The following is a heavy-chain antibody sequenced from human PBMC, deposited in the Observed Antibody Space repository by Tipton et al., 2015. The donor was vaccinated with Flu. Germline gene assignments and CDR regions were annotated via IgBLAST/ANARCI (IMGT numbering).Heavy chain of an antibody. CDR3: ARERGYYYGSGSYYDAFDI. D-gene: IGHD3-10*01. CDR2: IYYSGST. V-gene: IGHV4-38-2*02. J-gene: IGHJ3*02. CDR1: GYSISSGYY. Sequence: LRLSCTVSGYSISSGYYWGWIRQPPGKGLEWIGSIYYSGSTYYNPSLKSRVTISVDTSKNQFSLKLSSVTAADTAVYYCARERGYYYGSGSYYDAFDIWGQGTMVTVSS.